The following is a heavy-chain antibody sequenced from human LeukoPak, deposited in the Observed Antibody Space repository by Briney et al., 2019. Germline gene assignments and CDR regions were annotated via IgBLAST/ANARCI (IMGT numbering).Heavy chain of an antibody. CDR2: ISAYNGNT. CDR3: ARDSPIDYYDSPDAFDI. V-gene: IGHV1-18*01. J-gene: IGHJ3*02. CDR1: GYTFTSYG. D-gene: IGHD3-22*01. Sequence: ASVKVSCKASGYTFTSYGISWVRQAPGQGLEGIGWISAYNGNTNYAQKLQGRVTMTTDKSTSTAYMELRSLRSDHTAVYYCARDSPIDYYDSPDAFDIWGQGTMVTVSS.